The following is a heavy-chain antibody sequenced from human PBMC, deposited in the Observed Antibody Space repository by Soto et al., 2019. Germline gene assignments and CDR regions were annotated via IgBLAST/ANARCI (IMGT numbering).Heavy chain of an antibody. D-gene: IGHD3-3*01. J-gene: IGHJ4*02. V-gene: IGHV4-59*01. CDR2: IYYSGST. Sequence: SETLSLTCTVPGGSISSYYWSWIRQPPGKGLEWFGYIYYSGSTNYNPSLKSRVTISVDTSKNQFSLKLSSVTAADAAVYYCARGDGGGYDFWSGYYSYYFDYWGQGTLVTVSS. CDR1: GGSISSYY. CDR3: ARGDGGGYDFWSGYYSYYFDY.